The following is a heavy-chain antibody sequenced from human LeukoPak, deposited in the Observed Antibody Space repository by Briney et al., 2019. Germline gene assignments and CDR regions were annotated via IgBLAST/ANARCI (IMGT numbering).Heavy chain of an antibody. CDR3: ARGRPVLLWFGEPSNWFVP. J-gene: IGHJ5*02. D-gene: IGHD3-10*01. CDR2: INHSGST. Sequence: PSETLSLTCAVYGGSFSDYYWSWIRQPPGKGLEWIGEINHSGSTNYNPSLKSRVTISVDTSKNQFSLKLSSVTAAETAVYYCARGRPVLLWFGEPSNWFVPWGQGTLVTVSS. CDR1: GGSFSDYY. V-gene: IGHV4-34*01.